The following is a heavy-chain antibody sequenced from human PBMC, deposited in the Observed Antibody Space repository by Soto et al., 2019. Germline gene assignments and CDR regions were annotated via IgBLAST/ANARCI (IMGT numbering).Heavy chain of an antibody. CDR3: ARAPEARFGPI. J-gene: IGHJ4*02. V-gene: IGHV1-46*01. Sequence: ASVKVSCKASGYTFTSYYMHWVRQAPGQGLEWMGIINPSGGSTSYAQKLQGRVTMTRDTSTSTVYMELSSLRSEDTAVYYCARAPEARFGPIWGQGTLVTVSS. CDR1: GYTFTSYY. CDR2: INPSGGST. D-gene: IGHD3-10*01.